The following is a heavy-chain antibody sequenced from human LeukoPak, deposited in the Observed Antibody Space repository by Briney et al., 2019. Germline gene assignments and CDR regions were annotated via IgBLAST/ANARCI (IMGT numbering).Heavy chain of an antibody. CDR3: ARLRYTDGSYHPYYFDY. V-gene: IGHV1-8*03. D-gene: IGHD1-26*01. Sequence: ASVKVSCKASGYAFTSYDINWVRQATGQGLEWMGWMNPNSGNTGYAQKFQGRVTITRNTSISTAYMELSSLRSEDTAVYYCARLRYTDGSYHPYYFDYWGQGTLVTVSS. CDR1: GYAFTSYD. CDR2: MNPNSGNT. J-gene: IGHJ4*02.